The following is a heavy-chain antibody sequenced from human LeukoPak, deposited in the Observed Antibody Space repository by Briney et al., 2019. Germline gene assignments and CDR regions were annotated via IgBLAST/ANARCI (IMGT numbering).Heavy chain of an antibody. CDR3: ARSYDFWSGSPGGYFDY. V-gene: IGHV4-30-4*07. D-gene: IGHD3-3*01. CDR1: GGSISSSGNA. CDR2: LYYSGST. Sequence: SQTLSLTCAVSGGSISSSGNAWSWIRQPPGKGLEWIGYLYYSGSTNYNPSLKSRVTISADTSKNQFSLKLSSVTAADTAVYYCARSYDFWSGSPGGYFDYWGQGTLVTVSS. J-gene: IGHJ4*02.